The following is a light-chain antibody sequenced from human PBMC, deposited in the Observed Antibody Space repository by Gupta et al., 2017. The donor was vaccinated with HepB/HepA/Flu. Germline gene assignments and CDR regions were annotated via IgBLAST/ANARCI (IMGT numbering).Light chain of an antibody. CDR1: QNILYSSNNNDY. Sequence: DIVLTHSPDSLAVSLGERATINCKSSQNILYSSNNNDYLAWYQRKPGQPPKLLIHWASTRESGVPDRFSGRGSGTDFTLTIDSLQAEDAAVYCCQQDDSTPFTFGQGTKVEIK. J-gene: IGKJ2*01. V-gene: IGKV4-1*01. CDR2: WAS. CDR3: QQDDSTPFT.